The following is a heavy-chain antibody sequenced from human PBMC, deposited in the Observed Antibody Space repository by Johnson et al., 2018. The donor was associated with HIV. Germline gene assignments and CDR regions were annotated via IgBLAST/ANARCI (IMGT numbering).Heavy chain of an antibody. V-gene: IGHV3-20*04. D-gene: IGHD3-16*02. J-gene: IGHJ3*02. CDR1: GFTFSSYA. CDR3: STDHPTAPLIIMNAFDI. Sequence: VQLVESGGGVVQPGRSLKLSCAASGFTFSSYAMHWVRQAPGKGLEWVSGVSWIGGSTGYADSVKGRFSISRDNAKNSLYLQMNSLKTEDTAVYYCSTDHPTAPLIIMNAFDIWGQGTIVTVSS. CDR2: VSWIGGST.